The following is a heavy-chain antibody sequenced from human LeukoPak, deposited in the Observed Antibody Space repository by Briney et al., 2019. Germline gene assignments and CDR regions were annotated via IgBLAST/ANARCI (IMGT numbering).Heavy chain of an antibody. Sequence: GGSLRPSCAASGFTFSSYWMSWVRQAPGKGLEWVANIKQDGSEKYYVDSVKGRFTISRDNAKNSLYLQMNSLRAEDTAVYYCARGDYVWGSYRRFDYWGQGTLVTVSS. CDR2: IKQDGSEK. CDR1: GFTFSSYW. CDR3: ARGDYVWGSYRRFDY. D-gene: IGHD3-16*02. V-gene: IGHV3-7*01. J-gene: IGHJ4*02.